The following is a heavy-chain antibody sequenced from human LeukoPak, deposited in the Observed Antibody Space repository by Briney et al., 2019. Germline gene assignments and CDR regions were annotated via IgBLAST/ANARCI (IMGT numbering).Heavy chain of an antibody. J-gene: IGHJ5*01. CDR2: VSGSGSTV. V-gene: IGHV3-11*01. CDR3: ARDRGNSDPGDWFDS. Sequence: GSLRLSCAASGFTFSDYYMSWIRQAPGKGLEWVSYVSGSGSTVYYAASVRGRFTISRDNAKNSLFLQMNSLRAEDTAVYYCARDRGNSDPGDWFDSWGQGTLVTVSS. D-gene: IGHD4-23*01. CDR1: GFTFSDYY.